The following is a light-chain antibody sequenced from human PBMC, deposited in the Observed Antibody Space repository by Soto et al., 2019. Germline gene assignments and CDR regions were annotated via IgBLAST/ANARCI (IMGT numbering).Light chain of an antibody. V-gene: IGKV3-20*01. CDR1: QSVSSSY. CDR3: PQYGSPLFT. Sequence: EIVLTQSPGTLSLSPGERATLSCRASQSVSSSYLAWYQQKPGQAPRLLISGASSRATGIPDRFSGSGSAADFTRTISRLEPEDFAAYYCPQYGSPLFTFGPGTKVDIK. CDR2: GAS. J-gene: IGKJ3*01.